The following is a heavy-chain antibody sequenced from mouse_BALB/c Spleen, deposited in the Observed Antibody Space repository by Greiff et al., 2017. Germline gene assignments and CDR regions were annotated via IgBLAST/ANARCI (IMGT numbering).Heavy chain of an antibody. V-gene: IGHV7-3*02. D-gene: IGHD4-1*01. Sequence: EVHLVESGGGLVQPGGSLRLSCATSGFTFTDYYMSWVRQPPGKALEWLGFIRNKANGYTTEYSASVKGRFTISRDNSQSILYLQMNTLRAEDSATYYCARDWDRDYWGQGTTLTVSS. CDR1: GFTFTDYY. CDR3: ARDWDRDY. J-gene: IGHJ2*01. CDR2: IRNKANGYTT.